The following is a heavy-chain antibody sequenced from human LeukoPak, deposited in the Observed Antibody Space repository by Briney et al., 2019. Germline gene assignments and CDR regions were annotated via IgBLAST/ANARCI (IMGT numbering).Heavy chain of an antibody. D-gene: IGHD3-22*01. CDR2: ISSSSSYI. V-gene: IGHV3-21*01. J-gene: IGHJ4*02. CDR1: GFTFSSYS. CDR3: ARGQLYYDSSGFDN. Sequence: GSLRLSCAASGFTFSSYSMNWVRQAPGKGLEWVSSISSSSSYIYYVDSVKGRFTISRDNAKNSLYLQMNSLRAEDTAVYYCARGQLYYDSSGFDNWGQGTLVTVSS.